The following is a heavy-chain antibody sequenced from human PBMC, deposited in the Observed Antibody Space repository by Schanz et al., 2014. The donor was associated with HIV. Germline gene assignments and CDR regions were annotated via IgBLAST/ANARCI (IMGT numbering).Heavy chain of an antibody. J-gene: IGHJ4*02. CDR2: LSGSGIST. D-gene: IGHD3-10*01. CDR3: ARVFGRTYGLPDY. Sequence: EVRLLESGGALVQPGGSLRLSCAASGITFRSNAMNWVRQAPGKGLEWVSSLSGSGISTYYAGAVKGRFTISRDNARTSLYLQMNSLRAEDTAVYYCARVFGRTYGLPDYWGQGTLVTVSS. V-gene: IGHV3-23*01. CDR1: GITFRSNA.